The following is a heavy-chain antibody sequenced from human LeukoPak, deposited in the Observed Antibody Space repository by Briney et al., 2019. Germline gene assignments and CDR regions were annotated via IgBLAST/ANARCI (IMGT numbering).Heavy chain of an antibody. D-gene: IGHD2-15*01. Sequence: ASVKVSCKTSGYSFTNYLIHWMRQAPGQSLQWMGWINTATTETKYSQNFQGRVTISRDTSATTADMELSSLRSEDTAVYFCARDSGPVDYWGQGTQVTVSS. J-gene: IGHJ4*02. CDR2: INTATTET. CDR1: GYSFTNYL. V-gene: IGHV1-3*04. CDR3: ARDSGPVDY.